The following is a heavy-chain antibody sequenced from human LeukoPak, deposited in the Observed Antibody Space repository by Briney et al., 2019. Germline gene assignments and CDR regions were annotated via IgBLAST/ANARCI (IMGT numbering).Heavy chain of an antibody. CDR1: GVSISNYY. Sequence: PSETLSLTCTVSGVSISNYYWSWIRQPPWRGLEWIGYMYYIGSTNYNPSIKSRVTISVDTSKNQFSLKLSSVTAADTAVYFCARDLSDTRGGYFDYWGQGTLVTVSS. J-gene: IGHJ4*02. D-gene: IGHD3-16*01. CDR3: ARDLSDTRGGYFDY. V-gene: IGHV4-59*01. CDR2: MYYIGST.